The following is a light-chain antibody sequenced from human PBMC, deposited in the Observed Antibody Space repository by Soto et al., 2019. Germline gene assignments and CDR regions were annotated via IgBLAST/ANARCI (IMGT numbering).Light chain of an antibody. Sequence: DIQMTQSPSSLSASVGDSVTITCRASQSISTYLNWYQQKSGKAPNLLIYAASRLKSGVQLRFNGSVSGTDFALTLTSLQPGYFSTYYCQQIYSTPVTGGGGNKVE. CDR1: QSISTY. CDR3: QQIYSTPVT. CDR2: AAS. V-gene: IGKV1-39*01. J-gene: IGKJ4*01.